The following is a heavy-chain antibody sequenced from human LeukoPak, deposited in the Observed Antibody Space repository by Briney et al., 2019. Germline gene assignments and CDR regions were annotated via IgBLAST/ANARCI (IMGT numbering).Heavy chain of an antibody. V-gene: IGHV1-3*01. D-gene: IGHD6-19*01. CDR2: INAGNGNT. Sequence: VASVKVSCKASGYTFTSYAMHWVRQAPGQRLEWMGWINAGNGNTKYSQKFQGRVTITRDTSASTAYMELSSLRSEDTAVYYCARVGRAVAGPVDYWGQGTLVTVSS. CDR1: GYTFTSYA. CDR3: ARVGRAVAGPVDY. J-gene: IGHJ4*02.